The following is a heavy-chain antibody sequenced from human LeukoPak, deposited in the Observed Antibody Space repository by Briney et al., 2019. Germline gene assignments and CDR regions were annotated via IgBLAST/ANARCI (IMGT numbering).Heavy chain of an antibody. CDR2: IYTSGST. J-gene: IGHJ4*02. Sequence: SETLSLTCTVSGGSISSGSYYWRWIRQPAGKGLEWLGRIYTSGSTNYNPSLKSRVTISVDTSKNQFSLKLSSVTAADTAVYYCAREPSYYYDSSGYVDYWGQGTLVTVSS. D-gene: IGHD3-22*01. CDR1: GGSISSGSYY. CDR3: AREPSYYYDSSGYVDY. V-gene: IGHV4-61*02.